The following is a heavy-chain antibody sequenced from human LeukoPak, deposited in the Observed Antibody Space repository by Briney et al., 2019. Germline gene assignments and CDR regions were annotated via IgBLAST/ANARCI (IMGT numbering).Heavy chain of an antibody. J-gene: IGHJ4*02. CDR2: ISYDGSNK. D-gene: IGHD1/OR15-1a*01. CDR1: GFTFSSYA. V-gene: IGHV3-30-3*02. CDR3: AKSLWEARRYSEGLSWNTPDEYYFDY. Sequence: PGGSLRLSCAASGFTFSSYAMHWVRQAPGKGLEWVAVISYDGSNKYYADSVKGRFTISRDNSKNTLYLQMNSLRAEDTAVYYCAKSLWEARRYSEGLSWNTPDEYYFDYWGQGTLVTVSS.